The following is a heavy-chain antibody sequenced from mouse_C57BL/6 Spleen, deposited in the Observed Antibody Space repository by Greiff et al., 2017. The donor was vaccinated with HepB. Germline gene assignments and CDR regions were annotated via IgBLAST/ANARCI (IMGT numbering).Heavy chain of an antibody. D-gene: IGHD1-1*01. CDR3: DSPYYYGSSLYYAMDY. V-gene: IGHV14-2*01. CDR2: IDPEDGET. J-gene: IGHJ4*01. Sequence: VQLQQSGAELVKPGASVKLSCTASGFNIKDYYMHWVKQRTEQGLEWIGRIDPEDGETKYAPKFQGKATITADTSSNTAYLQLSSLTAEDTAVYYCDSPYYYGSSLYYAMDYWGQGTSVTVSS. CDR1: GFNIKDYY.